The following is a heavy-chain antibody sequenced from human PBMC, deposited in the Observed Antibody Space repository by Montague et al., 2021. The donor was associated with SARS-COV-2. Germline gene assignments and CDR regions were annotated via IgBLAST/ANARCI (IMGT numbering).Heavy chain of an antibody. Sequence: ETLSLTCAVYGGSFSDNYWSWIRKPPGKGLEWIGEINHRGTSNYNPSLKGRVSISVDTSKNQFSLYLGSVTAADTAVYYCARGRQHFNMIVVVMTGGEYYFDYWGQGTLVTVSS. J-gene: IGHJ4*02. CDR2: INHRGTS. CDR3: ARGRQHFNMIVVVMTGGEYYFDY. V-gene: IGHV4-34*01. D-gene: IGHD3-22*01. CDR1: GGSFSDNY.